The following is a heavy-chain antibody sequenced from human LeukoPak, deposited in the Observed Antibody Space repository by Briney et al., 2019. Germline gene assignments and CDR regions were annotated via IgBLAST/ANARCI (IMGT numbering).Heavy chain of an antibody. J-gene: IGHJ4*01. V-gene: IGHV3-23*01. CDR2: ISGSGGSR. D-gene: IGHD3-10*01. CDR1: GFTFSSFA. CDR3: AKSRGFTVPPLLYYFDY. Sequence: GGSLRLSCAASGFTFSSFAMIWVRKAPGKGLEWVSPISGSGGSRYYADSVGGRFPISRDQYKIPRYLQMNSLRADDTSVYDCAKSRGFTVPPLLYYFDYWGPRTLVTASS.